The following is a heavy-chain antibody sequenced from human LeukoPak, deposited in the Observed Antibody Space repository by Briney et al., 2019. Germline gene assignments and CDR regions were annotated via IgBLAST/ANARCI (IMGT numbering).Heavy chain of an antibody. J-gene: IGHJ4*02. V-gene: IGHV4-38-2*02. Sequence: PSETLSLTCTVSGYSISSGYYWGWIRQPPGKGLEWIGSIYHSGSTYYNPSLKSRVTISVDTSKNQFSLKLSSVTAADTAVYYCARHADYYDSKYFDYWGQGTLVTVSS. CDR1: GYSISSGYY. D-gene: IGHD3-22*01. CDR2: IYHSGST. CDR3: ARHADYYDSKYFDY.